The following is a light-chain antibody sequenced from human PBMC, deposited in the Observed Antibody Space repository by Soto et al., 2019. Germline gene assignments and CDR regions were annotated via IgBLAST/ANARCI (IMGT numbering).Light chain of an antibody. V-gene: IGKV3-15*01. CDR1: ERVHRN. J-gene: IGKJ3*01. CDR2: YAS. CDR3: QHYSNWPPT. Sequence: EMVMTQSPATLSLSPGERVTLSCRPSERVHRNLAWYQQKPGQGPSLLIYYASTRVTGVPDRFSGSGSGTEFTLTISSLQSEDFGVYYCQHYSNWPPTFGPGTKVEIK.